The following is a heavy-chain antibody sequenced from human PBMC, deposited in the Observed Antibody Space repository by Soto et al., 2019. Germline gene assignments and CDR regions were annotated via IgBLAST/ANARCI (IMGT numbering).Heavy chain of an antibody. CDR1: GFTFDDYA. Sequence: PGGSLRLSCAASGFTFDDYAMLWVRQAPGKGLEWVSGISWNSGSIGYADSVKGRFTISRDNAKNSLYLQMNSLRAEDTALYYCAKDIIAAAARGMDVWGQGTTVTVSS. D-gene: IGHD6-13*01. V-gene: IGHV3-9*01. J-gene: IGHJ6*02. CDR2: ISWNSGSI. CDR3: AKDIIAAAARGMDV.